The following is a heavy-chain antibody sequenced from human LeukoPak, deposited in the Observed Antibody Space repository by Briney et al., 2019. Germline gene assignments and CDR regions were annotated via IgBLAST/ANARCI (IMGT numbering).Heavy chain of an antibody. V-gene: IGHV3-48*03. CDR3: VRGDRYFVDF. J-gene: IGHJ4*02. Sequence: PGGSLRLSCAASGFTFSSYEMNWVRQAPGRGLEWVSYIGNTGRAIYYTDSVKGRFTISRDNAKNSLYLQMNSLRAEDTAIYYCVRGDRYFVDFWGQGTLVTVSS. CDR2: IGNTGRAI. D-gene: IGHD1-26*01. CDR1: GFTFSSYE.